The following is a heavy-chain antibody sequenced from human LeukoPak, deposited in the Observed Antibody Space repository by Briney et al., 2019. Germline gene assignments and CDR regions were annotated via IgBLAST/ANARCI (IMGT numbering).Heavy chain of an antibody. CDR1: GYTFTSYG. CDR2: ISAYNGNT. D-gene: IGHD3-22*01. V-gene: IGHV1-18*01. CDR3: ARDSLQGDNYYDSSGYQGD. J-gene: IGHJ4*02. Sequence: ASVKVSCKASGYTFTSYGISWVRQAPGQGLEWMGWISAYNGNTNYAQKLQGRVTMTTDTSTSTAYMELRSLRSDDTAVYYCARDSLQGDNYYDSSGYQGDWGQGTLVTVSS.